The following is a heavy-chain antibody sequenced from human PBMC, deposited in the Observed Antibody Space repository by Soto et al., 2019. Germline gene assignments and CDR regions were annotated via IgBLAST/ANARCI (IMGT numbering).Heavy chain of an antibody. V-gene: IGHV3-74*01. CDR1: GFTFSSYW. D-gene: IGHD3-3*01. J-gene: IGHJ4*02. CDR2: INSDVSST. Sequence: EVQLVESGGGLVQPGGSLRLSCAASGFTFSSYWMHWVRQAPGKGLVWVSRINSDVSSTSYADSVKCRFTISRYNAKNTLHLQMNSLRAEDTAVYYCARDEILEWLLPIDYWGQGTLVTVSS. CDR3: ARDEILEWLLPIDY.